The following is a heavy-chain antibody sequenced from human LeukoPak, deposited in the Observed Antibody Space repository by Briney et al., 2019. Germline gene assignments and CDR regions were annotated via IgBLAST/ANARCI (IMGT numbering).Heavy chain of an antibody. CDR3: ARGASRGRYSLYFDY. CDR1: GGSISSYY. Sequence: PSETLSLTCTVSGGSISSYYWSWIRQSPGKGLEWIGYIYASGSTDYNPSLKSRVTISLDTSKNQFSIKLSSVTAPDTAVYYCARGASRGRYSLYFDYWGQGTLVTGSS. D-gene: IGHD1-26*01. J-gene: IGHJ4*02. CDR2: IYASGST. V-gene: IGHV4-59*01.